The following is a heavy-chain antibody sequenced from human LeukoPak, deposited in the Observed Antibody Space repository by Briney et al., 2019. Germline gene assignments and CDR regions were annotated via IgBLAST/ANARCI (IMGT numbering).Heavy chain of an antibody. CDR2: IYHSGST. CDR3: ARDYSGSYRDAFDI. D-gene: IGHD1-26*01. CDR1: GYSISSGYY. V-gene: IGHV4-38-2*02. Sequence: PSETLSLTCTVSGYSISSGYYWGWIRQPPGKGLEWIGSIYHSGSTYYNPSLKSRVTISVDTSKNQFSLKLSSVTAADTAVYYCARDYSGSYRDAFDIWGQGTMVTVSS. J-gene: IGHJ3*02.